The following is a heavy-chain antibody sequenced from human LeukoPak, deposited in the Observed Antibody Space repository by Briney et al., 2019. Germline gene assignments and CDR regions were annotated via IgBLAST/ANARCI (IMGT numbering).Heavy chain of an antibody. Sequence: PGGSLRLSCAASGFTFSDYYMNWIRQAPGKGLEWVSYISRGGSTTYYADSAKGRFTISRDNAKNSLYLQMNSLRAEDTAVYYCVRGVSIGSSWYNDIWGQGTMVTVSS. CDR2: ISRGGSTT. J-gene: IGHJ3*02. D-gene: IGHD6-13*01. V-gene: IGHV3-11*01. CDR1: GFTFSDYY. CDR3: VRGVSIGSSWYNDI.